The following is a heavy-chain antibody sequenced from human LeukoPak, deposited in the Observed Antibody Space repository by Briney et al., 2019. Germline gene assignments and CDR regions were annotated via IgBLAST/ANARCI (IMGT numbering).Heavy chain of an antibody. V-gene: IGHV3-30*02. CDR2: IRYDGSNK. D-gene: IGHD6-13*01. Sequence: GGSLRLSCAASGFTFSSYGMHWVRQAPGKGLEWVAFIRYDGSNKYYADSVKGRFTISRDNSRNTLYLQMNSLRTEDTAMYYCARGGSSWDFAFDIWGQGTMVTVSS. CDR3: ARGGSSWDFAFDI. CDR1: GFTFSSYG. J-gene: IGHJ3*02.